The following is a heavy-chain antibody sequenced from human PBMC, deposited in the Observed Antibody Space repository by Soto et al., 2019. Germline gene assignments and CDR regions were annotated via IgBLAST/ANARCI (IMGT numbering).Heavy chain of an antibody. V-gene: IGHV3-23*01. CDR1: GFTFSSYA. J-gene: IGHJ6*02. CDR3: AKAGGGHPNLYYYSMDV. D-gene: IGHD2-15*01. CDR2: ISGRGGRT. Sequence: EVQLLESGGGLVQPGGSLRLSCAASGFTFSSYAMSWVRQAPGKGLEWVSAISGRGGRTYYADAVKGRFTISRDNSKNTLYLRMNSLSAEDTAVYYCAKAGGGHPNLYYYSMDVWGRGSTVTVSS.